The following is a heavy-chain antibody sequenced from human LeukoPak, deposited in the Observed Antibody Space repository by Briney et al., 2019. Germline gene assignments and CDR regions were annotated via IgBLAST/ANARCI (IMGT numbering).Heavy chain of an antibody. CDR3: ARDKTGYGDSDLDY. D-gene: IGHD4-17*01. V-gene: IGHV1-2*02. CDR1: GYTFTSYY. CDR2: INPSSGGT. J-gene: IGHJ4*02. Sequence: GASVKVSCKASGYTFTSYYMHWVRQAPGQGLEWMGWINPSSGGTNYAQKFQGRVTMTRDTSISTAYMELSRLRSDDTAVYYCARDKTGYGDSDLDYWGQGTLVTVSS.